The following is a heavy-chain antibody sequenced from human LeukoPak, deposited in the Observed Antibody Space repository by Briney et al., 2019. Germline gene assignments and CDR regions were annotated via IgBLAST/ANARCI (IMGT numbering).Heavy chain of an antibody. CDR2: IIPIFGTA. CDR3: ARDTGNVPLDY. D-gene: IGHD1-1*01. CDR1: GGAFSSYA. J-gene: IGHJ4*02. Sequence: ASVKVSCKASGGAFSSYAISWVRQAPGQGLEWMGGIIPIFGTANYAQKFQGRVTITADESTSTAYMELSSLRSEDTAVYYCARDTGNVPLDYWGQGTLVTVSS. V-gene: IGHV1-69*13.